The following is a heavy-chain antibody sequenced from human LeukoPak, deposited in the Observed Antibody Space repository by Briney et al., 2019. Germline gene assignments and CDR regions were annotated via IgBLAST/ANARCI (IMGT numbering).Heavy chain of an antibody. CDR2: ISAYNGNT. D-gene: IGHD3-22*01. V-gene: IGHV1-18*01. Sequence: ASVKVSCNASGYTFTSYGISWVRQAPGQGLEWMGWISAYNGNTNHAQKLQGRVTMTTHTSTSTAYMELRSLRSDDTDVYYCARDLSKNYYDSSGYFQGYWGQGTLVTVSS. CDR1: GYTFTSYG. CDR3: ARDLSKNYYDSSGYFQGY. J-gene: IGHJ4*02.